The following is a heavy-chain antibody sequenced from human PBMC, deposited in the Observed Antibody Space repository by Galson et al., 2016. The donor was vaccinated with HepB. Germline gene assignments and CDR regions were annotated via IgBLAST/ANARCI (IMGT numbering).Heavy chain of an antibody. J-gene: IGHJ5*02. Sequence: SVKVSCKASGYTYTDYYVHWVRQAPGLGLEWMGRVNSNSGEANYAQRFQGRFTMTRDTSIITTYMEMSRLRSDDTAIYYCVRGDVAVVPAEYNWFDPWGQGTLVTVSS. V-gene: IGHV1-2*06. CDR2: VNSNSGEA. D-gene: IGHD2-2*01. CDR3: VRGDVAVVPAEYNWFDP. CDR1: GYTYTDYY.